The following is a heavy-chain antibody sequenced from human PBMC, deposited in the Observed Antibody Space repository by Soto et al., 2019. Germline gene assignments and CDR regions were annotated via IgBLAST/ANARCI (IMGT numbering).Heavy chain of an antibody. Sequence: SSETLSLTCAVYGGSFSGYYWSWIRQPPGKGLEWIGEINHSGSTNYNPSLKSRVTISVDTSKNQFSLKLSSVTAADTAVYYCARGRSIVLMVYAIKAAFDIWGQGTMVTVSS. D-gene: IGHD2-8*01. CDR2: INHSGST. V-gene: IGHV4-34*01. CDR1: GGSFSGYY. CDR3: ARGRSIVLMVYAIKAAFDI. J-gene: IGHJ3*02.